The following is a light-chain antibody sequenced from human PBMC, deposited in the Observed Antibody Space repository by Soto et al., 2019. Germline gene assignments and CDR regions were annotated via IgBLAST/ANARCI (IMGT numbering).Light chain of an antibody. J-gene: IGKJ4*01. CDR3: QQRVNWPPLT. CDR2: DAS. CDR1: QSVSNN. V-gene: IGKV3-11*01. Sequence: EIVLTQSPATLSLSPGERATLSCRASQSVSNNLAWYQQKPGQAPRLLIYDASNRATGVPARFSGSGSGTDFTLTISSLGPEDFAVYYCQQRVNWPPLTFGGGTKVEI.